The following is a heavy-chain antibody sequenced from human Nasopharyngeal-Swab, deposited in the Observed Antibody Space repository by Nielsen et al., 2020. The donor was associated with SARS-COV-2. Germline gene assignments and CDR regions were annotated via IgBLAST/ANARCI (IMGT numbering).Heavy chain of an antibody. V-gene: IGHV4-39*07. CDR3: VGSSWYGDYYYYYGMDV. D-gene: IGHD6-13*01. Sequence: SETLSLTCTVSCGSISSSSYYWGWIRQPPGKGLEWIGSIYYSGSTYYNPSLKSRVTISVDTSKNQFSLKLSSVTAADTAVYYCVGSSWYGDYYYYYGMDVWGQGTTVTASS. J-gene: IGHJ6*02. CDR2: IYYSGST. CDR1: CGSISSSSYY.